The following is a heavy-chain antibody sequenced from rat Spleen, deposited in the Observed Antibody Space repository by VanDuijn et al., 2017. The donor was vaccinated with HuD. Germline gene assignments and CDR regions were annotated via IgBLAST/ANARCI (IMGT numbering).Heavy chain of an antibody. D-gene: IGHD1-4*01. J-gene: IGHJ4*01. CDR3: ARDRSHPGLTPYVMDA. Sequence: QVQLKESGPGLVQPSQTLSLTCTVSGFSLTSYNVHWVRQPTGKGLEWMGVIWTGGSTDYNSALKSRLSISKDTSKSQVFLKMNSLQTEDTATYYCARDRSHPGLTPYVMDAWGQGTSVTVSS. CDR2: IWTGGST. V-gene: IGHV2-30*01. CDR1: GFSLTSYN.